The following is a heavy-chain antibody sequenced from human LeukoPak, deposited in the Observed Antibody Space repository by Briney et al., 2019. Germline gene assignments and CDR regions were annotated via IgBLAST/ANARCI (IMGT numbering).Heavy chain of an antibody. Sequence: SETLSLTCTVSGGSVSSGSYYWSWIRQPPGKGLEWIGYIYYSGSTNYNPSLKSRVTISVDTSKNQFSLKLSSVTAADTAVYYCARDREVGRDNAISWFDPWGQGILVTVSS. CDR1: GGSVSSGSYY. V-gene: IGHV4-61*01. CDR2: IYYSGST. CDR3: ARDREVGRDNAISWFDP. D-gene: IGHD1-26*01. J-gene: IGHJ5*02.